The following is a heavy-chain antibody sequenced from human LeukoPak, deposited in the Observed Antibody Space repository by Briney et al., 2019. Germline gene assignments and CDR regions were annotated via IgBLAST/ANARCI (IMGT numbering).Heavy chain of an antibody. CDR2: INLNGGGT. Sequence: ASVRVSCKASGYTFSDYCMHWVRQAPGQGLEWMGWINLNGGGTNYAQKFQGRVTMTRDTSINTAYTELRSLISDDTAVYYCARSDPPPRWGVLDVWGQGTTVTVSS. D-gene: IGHD4-23*01. J-gene: IGHJ6*02. CDR1: GYTFSDYC. CDR3: ARSDPPPRWGVLDV. V-gene: IGHV1-2*02.